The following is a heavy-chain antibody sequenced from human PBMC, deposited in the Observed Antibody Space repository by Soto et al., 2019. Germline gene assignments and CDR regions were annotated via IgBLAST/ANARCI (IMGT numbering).Heavy chain of an antibody. V-gene: IGHV3-23*01. D-gene: IGHD1-7*01. CDR3: AKDLYNWNSGSFDY. CDR2: ISGSGGST. Sequence: RLSCAASGFTFSSYAMTWVRQAPGKGLEWVSSISGSGGSTYYADSVKGRFTISRDNSKNTLYLQMNSLRAEDTAIYYCAKDLYNWNSGSFDYWGQGTLVTVSS. J-gene: IGHJ4*02. CDR1: GFTFSSYA.